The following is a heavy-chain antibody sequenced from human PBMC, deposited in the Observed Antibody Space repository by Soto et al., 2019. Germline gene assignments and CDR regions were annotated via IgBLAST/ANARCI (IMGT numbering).Heavy chain of an antibody. J-gene: IGHJ4*02. V-gene: IGHV4-31*03. CDR2: IYYSGST. Sequence: QVQLQESGPGLVKPSQTLSLTCTVSGGSISSGGYYWSWIRQHPGKGLEWIGYIYYSGSTYYNPSLKSRVTISVDTSKNQCSLKLSSVTAADTAVSYCARTPPVSGIPYFDYWGQGTLVTVSS. CDR1: GGSISSGGYY. D-gene: IGHD3-10*01. CDR3: ARTPPVSGIPYFDY.